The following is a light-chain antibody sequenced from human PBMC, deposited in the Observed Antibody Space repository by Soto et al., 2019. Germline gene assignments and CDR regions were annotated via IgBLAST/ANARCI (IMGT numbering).Light chain of an antibody. V-gene: IGKV3-20*01. J-gene: IGKJ4*01. CDR2: GAS. CDR1: QSITGSY. Sequence: ENVLTQSPGTLSLSPGERATVSCRASQSITGSYLAWYQQTPGQAPRLLIYGASSRATGVPDRFSGSGSGTDFTLIISRLEPEDFAVYYCQQYYSIPLTFGGGTKVDIK. CDR3: QQYYSIPLT.